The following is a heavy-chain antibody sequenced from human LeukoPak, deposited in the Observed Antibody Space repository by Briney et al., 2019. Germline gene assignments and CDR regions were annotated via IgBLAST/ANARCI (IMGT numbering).Heavy chain of an antibody. Sequence: ASVKVSCKASGYTFTSFDINWVRQASGQGLEWMGGMNPNSGNTDYAQKFQGRVTMTRNTSKSTAYMELSSLRSEDTAVYYCALLFRGRIAVAGNHWGQGTLVTVCS. CDR2: MNPNSGNT. CDR1: GYTFTSFD. D-gene: IGHD6-19*01. J-gene: IGHJ5*02. V-gene: IGHV1-8*01. CDR3: ALLFRGRIAVAGNH.